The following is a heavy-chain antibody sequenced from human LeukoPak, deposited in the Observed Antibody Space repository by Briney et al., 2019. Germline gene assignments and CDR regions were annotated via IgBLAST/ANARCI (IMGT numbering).Heavy chain of an antibody. CDR1: GFTFSSYE. D-gene: IGHD1-26*01. V-gene: IGHV3-7*01. Sequence: PGGSLRLSCAASGFTFSSYEMNWVRQAPGKGLEWVANIKQDGSEKYYVDSVKGRFTISRDNAKNSLYLQMNSLRAEDTAVYYCAREHSGSYPFDYWGQGTLVTVSS. CDR2: IKQDGSEK. J-gene: IGHJ4*02. CDR3: AREHSGSYPFDY.